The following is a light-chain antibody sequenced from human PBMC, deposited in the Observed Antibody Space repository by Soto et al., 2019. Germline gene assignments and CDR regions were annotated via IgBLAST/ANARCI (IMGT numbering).Light chain of an antibody. J-gene: IGKJ1*01. V-gene: IGKV3-20*01. Sequence: EIVLTQSPGTLSLSPGERGTLFFRASQSVATSQLAWYQQKPGQAPRLLIGASSRATGVPDRFIASGSGTDFTLTISRLEPEDFAVYYCQQFASSPRTFGRGTKVDIK. CDR2: GAS. CDR1: QSVATSQ. CDR3: QQFASSPRT.